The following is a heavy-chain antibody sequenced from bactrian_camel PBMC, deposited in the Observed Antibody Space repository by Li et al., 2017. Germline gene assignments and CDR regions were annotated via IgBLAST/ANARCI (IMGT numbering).Heavy chain of an antibody. J-gene: IGHJ6*01. D-gene: IGHD5*01. CDR1: GYTECIYS. CDR2: IIKRGGT. Sequence: HVQLVESGGGSVQAGGSLRLSCVASGYTECIYSVTWYRQPPGKEREVVSGIIKRGGTNYADSVKGRFTISQDVAKNTVYLEMNDLKPEDTAVYYCAADLQWAIGTTRFGCPDFGYRGQGTQVTVS. V-gene: IGHV3S53*01. CDR3: AADLQWAIGTTRFGCPDFGY.